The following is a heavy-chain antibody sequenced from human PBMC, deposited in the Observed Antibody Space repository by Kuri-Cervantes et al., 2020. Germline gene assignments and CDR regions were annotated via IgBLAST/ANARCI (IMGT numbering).Heavy chain of an antibody. CDR2: IDWDDDK. D-gene: IGHD1/OR15-1a*01. J-gene: IGHJ3*02. CDR3: ARSEHMSDAFDI. V-gene: IGHV2-70*20. CDR1: GFSLNTGGMC. Sequence: SGPTLVKPTQTLTLTCTFSGFSLNTGGMCVTWVRQPPGKALEWLALIDWDDDKCYSTSLKTRLTISKDTSKNQVVLTMTNMDPVDTATYFCARSEHMSDAFDIWGQGTMVTVSS.